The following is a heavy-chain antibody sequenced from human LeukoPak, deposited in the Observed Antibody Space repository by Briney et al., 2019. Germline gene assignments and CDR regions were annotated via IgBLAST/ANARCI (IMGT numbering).Heavy chain of an antibody. CDR2: IDPSDSYT. Sequence: GESLKISCKGSGYSFTSYWISWVRQMPEKGLEWMGRIDPSDSYTNYSPSFQGHVTISADKSISTAYLQWSSLKASDTAMYYCARGGLYCSSTSCPGDWFDPWGQGTLVTVSS. D-gene: IGHD2-2*01. CDR1: GYSFTSYW. V-gene: IGHV5-10-1*01. J-gene: IGHJ5*02. CDR3: ARGGLYCSSTSCPGDWFDP.